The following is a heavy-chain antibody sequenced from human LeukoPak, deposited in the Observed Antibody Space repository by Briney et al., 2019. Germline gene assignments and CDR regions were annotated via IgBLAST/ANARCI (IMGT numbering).Heavy chain of an antibody. D-gene: IGHD3-10*01. CDR1: GFTFSSW. CDR3: AREGGTYGSGSYPLDP. V-gene: IGHV3-7*03. Sequence: GGSLRLSCAASGFTFSSWMSWVRQAPGKGLEWVANINQDGSEKYYVDSVKGRFTISRDNAKHSLYLQMNSLRAEDTAVYYCAREGGTYGSGSYPLDPWGQGTLVAVSS. CDR2: INQDGSEK. J-gene: IGHJ5*02.